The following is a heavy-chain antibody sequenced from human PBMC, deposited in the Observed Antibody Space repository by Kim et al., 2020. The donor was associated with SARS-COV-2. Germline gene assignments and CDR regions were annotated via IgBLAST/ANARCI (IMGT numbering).Heavy chain of an antibody. Sequence: SGKGRFTISRDNSKNTLYLQMNSMRAEDTAVYYCAKDQGPAAPGDAFDIWGQGTMVTVSS. D-gene: IGHD2-2*01. V-gene: IGHV3-23*01. CDR3: AKDQGPAAPGDAFDI. J-gene: IGHJ3*02.